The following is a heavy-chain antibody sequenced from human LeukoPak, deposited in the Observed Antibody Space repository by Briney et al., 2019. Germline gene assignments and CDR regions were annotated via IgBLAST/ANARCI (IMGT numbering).Heavy chain of an antibody. CDR3: AGGYCSGGSCLY. CDR2: ISSSSSYI. CDR1: GFTFSSYS. J-gene: IGHJ4*02. Sequence: GSLRLSCAASGFTFSSYSMNWVRQAPGKGLEWVSSISSSSSYIYYADSVKGRFTISRDNAKNSLYLQMNSLRAEDTAVYYCAGGYCSGGSCLYWGQGTLVTVSS. D-gene: IGHD2-15*01. V-gene: IGHV3-21*01.